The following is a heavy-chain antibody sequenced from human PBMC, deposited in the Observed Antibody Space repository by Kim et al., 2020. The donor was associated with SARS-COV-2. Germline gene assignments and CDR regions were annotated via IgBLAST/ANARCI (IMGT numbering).Heavy chain of an antibody. V-gene: IGHV4-59*13. CDR3: ARDLNWNDGLNGMDV. J-gene: IGHJ6*02. Sequence: SETLSLTCIVSGGSISSYYWNWIRQPPGKGLEWIGYIYYSGSTNYNPPLKSRVTISVDTSKNQFSLKLSSVTAADTAVYYCARDLNWNDGLNGMDVWGQGTTVTVSS. D-gene: IGHD1-20*01. CDR1: GGSISSYY. CDR2: IYYSGST.